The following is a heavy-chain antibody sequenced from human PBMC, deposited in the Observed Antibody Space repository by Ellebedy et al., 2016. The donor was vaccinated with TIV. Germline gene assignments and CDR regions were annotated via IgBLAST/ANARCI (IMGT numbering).Heavy chain of an antibody. Sequence: MPGGSLRLSCSVSGGSINNYYWSWIRQPPGRGLEWIGYIYYTGSTNYNPSLNSRVTISVDTSKNQFSLKLNSVTAADTAVYYCARHRGSGWYDWFDPWGQGTLVTVSS. CDR2: IYYTGST. J-gene: IGHJ5*02. CDR1: GGSINNYY. CDR3: ARHRGSGWYDWFDP. D-gene: IGHD6-19*01. V-gene: IGHV4-59*08.